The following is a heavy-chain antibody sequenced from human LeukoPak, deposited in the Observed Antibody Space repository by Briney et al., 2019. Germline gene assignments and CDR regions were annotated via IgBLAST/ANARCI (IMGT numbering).Heavy chain of an antibody. D-gene: IGHD6-6*01. CDR2: IKQDGSEK. Sequence: GGSLRLSCAASGFTFSSYWMSWVRQALGKGLEWVANIKQDGSEKYYVDSVKGRFTISRDNAKNSLYLQMNSLRAEDTAVYYCAREYSSSSSPRFDYWGQGTLVTVSS. CDR1: GFTFSSYW. V-gene: IGHV3-7*01. CDR3: AREYSSSSSPRFDY. J-gene: IGHJ4*02.